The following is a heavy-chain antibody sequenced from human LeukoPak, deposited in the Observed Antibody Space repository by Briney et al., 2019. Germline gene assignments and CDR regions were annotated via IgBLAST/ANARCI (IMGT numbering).Heavy chain of an antibody. CDR3: ARGSSSSYRAQDAFDI. CDR2: IYYSGST. J-gene: IGHJ3*02. D-gene: IGHD6-6*01. V-gene: IGHV4-39*07. Sequence: SETLSLTCTVSGGSISSSSSYWGWIRQPPGKGLEWIGTIYYSGSTYYNPSLKSRVTISVDTSKNRFSLKLSSVTAADTAVYYCARGSSSSYRAQDAFDIWGQGTMVTVSS. CDR1: GGSISSSSSY.